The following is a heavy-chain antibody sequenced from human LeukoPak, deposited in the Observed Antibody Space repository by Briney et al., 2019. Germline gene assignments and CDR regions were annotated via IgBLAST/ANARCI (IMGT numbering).Heavy chain of an antibody. CDR3: ARDGFGEFQLDY. D-gene: IGHD3-10*01. CDR2: ISSSSSYI. J-gene: IGHJ4*02. V-gene: IGHV3-21*01. CDR1: GFTFSSYS. Sequence: GGSLRLSCAAFGFTFSSYSMNWARQAPGKGLEWVSSISSSSSYIYYADSVKGRFTISRDNAKNSLYLQMNSLRAEDTAVYYCARDGFGEFQLDYWGQGTLVTVSS.